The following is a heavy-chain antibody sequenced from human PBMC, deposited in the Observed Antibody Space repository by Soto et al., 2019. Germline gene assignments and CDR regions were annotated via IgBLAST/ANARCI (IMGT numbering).Heavy chain of an antibody. D-gene: IGHD6-13*01. CDR3: ARAQYETFGQQVFDP. Sequence: EVQLVESGGGLVQPGGSLRLSCAASGFIFSSYWMHWVRQVPGKGLLWVSRINIDGSDTSYADSVTGRFTISRDNARNTLYLQMNSLRAEDTAVYYCARAQYETFGQQVFDPWGQGTLVTVSS. V-gene: IGHV3-74*01. J-gene: IGHJ5*02. CDR2: INIDGSDT. CDR1: GFIFSSYW.